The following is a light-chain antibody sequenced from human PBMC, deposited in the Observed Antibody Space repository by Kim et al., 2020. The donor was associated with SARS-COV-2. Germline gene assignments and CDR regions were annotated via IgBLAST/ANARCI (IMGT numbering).Light chain of an antibody. CDR2: KAS. CDR1: QDIGKW. V-gene: IGKV1-5*03. CDR3: QQSNSYSYS. J-gene: IGKJ2*01. Sequence: DIQMTQSPSTLSASVGDRVTITCRASQDIGKWLAWYQQKPGTVPKLLIYKASSLESGVPSRFSGRGSGTEFTLTISSLQSDDFATYYCQQSNSYSYSFGQGTKLEI.